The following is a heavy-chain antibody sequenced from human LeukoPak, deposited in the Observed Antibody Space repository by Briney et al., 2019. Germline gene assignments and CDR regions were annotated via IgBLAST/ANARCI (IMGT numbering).Heavy chain of an antibody. J-gene: IGHJ6*02. CDR3: ARGGPTAMVDYYYYGMDV. Sequence: GASVKVSCKASGYTFTGYYMHWVRQAPGQGLEWMGWINPNSGGTNYAQKFQGRVTMTRDTSISTAYMELSRPRSDDTAVYYCARGGPTAMVDYYYYGMDVWGQGTTVTVSS. CDR2: INPNSGGT. CDR1: GYTFTGYY. D-gene: IGHD5-18*01. V-gene: IGHV1-2*02.